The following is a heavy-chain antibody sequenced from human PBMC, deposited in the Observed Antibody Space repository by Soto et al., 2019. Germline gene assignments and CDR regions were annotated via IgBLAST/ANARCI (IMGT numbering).Heavy chain of an antibody. Sequence: EVQLVESGGGLVKPGGSLRLSCAASGFTFSSYSMNWVRQAPGKGLEWVSSISSSSSYIYYADSVKGRFTISRDNAKNSLYLQMNSLRAADTAVYYCARDDARGWFDPWGQGTLVTVSS. CDR2: ISSSSSYI. V-gene: IGHV3-21*01. CDR3: ARDDARGWFDP. CDR1: GFTFSSYS. D-gene: IGHD2-2*01. J-gene: IGHJ5*02.